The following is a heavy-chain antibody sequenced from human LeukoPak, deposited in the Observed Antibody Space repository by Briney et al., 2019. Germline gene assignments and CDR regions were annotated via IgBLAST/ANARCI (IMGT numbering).Heavy chain of an antibody. J-gene: IGHJ5*02. CDR1: GFTVSSNY. CDR3: AKAGGYYYGSGSRTPLDP. Sequence: GGSLRLSCAASGFTVSSNYMSWVRQAPGKGLEWVSVIYSGGSTYYADSVKGRFTISRDNSKNTLYLQMNSLRAEDTAVYYCAKAGGYYYGSGSRTPLDPWGQGTLVTVSS. CDR2: IYSGGST. V-gene: IGHV3-53*01. D-gene: IGHD3-10*01.